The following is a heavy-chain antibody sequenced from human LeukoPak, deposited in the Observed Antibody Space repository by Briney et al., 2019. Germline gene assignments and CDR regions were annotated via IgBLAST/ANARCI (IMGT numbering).Heavy chain of an antibody. CDR3: ARRHYDFWSGYWVWFDP. Sequence: SETLSLTCTVSGGSISSYYWSWIRQPPGKGLEWIGYIYYSGSTNYNPSLKSRVTISVDTSKNQFSLKLSSVTAADTVVYYCARRHYDFWSGYWVWFDPWGQGTLVTVSS. V-gene: IGHV4-59*08. D-gene: IGHD3-3*01. J-gene: IGHJ5*02. CDR1: GGSISSYY. CDR2: IYYSGST.